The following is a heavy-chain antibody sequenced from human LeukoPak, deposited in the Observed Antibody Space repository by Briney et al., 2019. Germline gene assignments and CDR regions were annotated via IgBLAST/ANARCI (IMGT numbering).Heavy chain of an antibody. V-gene: IGHV3-23*01. CDR3: AKDRNLGYCTNGVCFDFDY. D-gene: IGHD2-8*01. CDR1: GFTFSGFY. Sequence: GGSLRLSCAASGFTFSGFYMSWIRQAPGKWLEWVSAISGSGGSTYYADSVKGRFTISRDNSRNTLYLQMNSLRAEDTAVYYCAKDRNLGYCTNGVCFDFDYWGQGTLVTVSS. J-gene: IGHJ4*02. CDR2: ISGSGGST.